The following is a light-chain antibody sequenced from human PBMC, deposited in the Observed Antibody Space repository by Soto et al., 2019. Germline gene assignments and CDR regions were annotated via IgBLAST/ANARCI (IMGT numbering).Light chain of an antibody. J-gene: IGKJ1*01. Sequence: PGEIATLSCMSSQNVRSSYLAWYQQKPGQAPRLLIYAASTRVTGIADRFSGSGSGTDFTLTISRLEPEDSAMYYCQQYDKSPRTFGQGTKVDIK. CDR1: QNVRSSY. CDR3: QQYDKSPRT. V-gene: IGKV3-20*01. CDR2: AAS.